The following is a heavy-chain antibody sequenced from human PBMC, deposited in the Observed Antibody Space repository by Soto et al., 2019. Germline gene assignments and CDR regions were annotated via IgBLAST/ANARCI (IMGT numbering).Heavy chain of an antibody. CDR1: GFTFSGYS. CDR2: ISSSSRAV. D-gene: IGHD4-17*01. CDR3: ARGDYGDYVDYYYYYGMDV. Sequence: PGGSLRLSCAASGFTFSGYSMNWVRQAPGKGLEWISYISSSSRAVYYADSVKGRFTVSRDNAKNSLFLQMNSLRDEDTAVYYCARGDYGDYVDYYYYYGMDVWGQGTTVTVSS. J-gene: IGHJ6*02. V-gene: IGHV3-48*02.